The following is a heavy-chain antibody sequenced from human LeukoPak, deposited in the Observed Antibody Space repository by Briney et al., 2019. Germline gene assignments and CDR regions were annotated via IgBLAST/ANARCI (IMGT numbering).Heavy chain of an antibody. V-gene: IGHV3-23*01. D-gene: IGHD3-22*01. CDR3: ACHHFYDSSGLADYFDY. CDR1: GFTFSSYA. J-gene: IGHJ4*02. Sequence: GGSLRLSCAASGFTFSSYAMSWVRQAPGKGLEWVSAISGSGGSTYYADSVKGRFTISRDNSKNTLYLQMNSLRAEDTAVYYCACHHFYDSSGLADYFDYWGQGTLVTVSS. CDR2: ISGSGGST.